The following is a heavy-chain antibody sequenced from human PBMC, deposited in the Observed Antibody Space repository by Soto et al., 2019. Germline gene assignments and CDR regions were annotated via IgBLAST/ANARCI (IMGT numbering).Heavy chain of an antibody. D-gene: IGHD6-19*01. CDR1: GFTFDDYG. Sequence: PGGSLRLSCAVSGFTFDDYGMSSVRQAPGKGLEWVSGINWNGGSTGYADSVKGRFTISRDNAKNSLYLQVNSLRAEDTALYYCPRVSGRYSSGQNSFIRWGQGT. V-gene: IGHV3-20*04. J-gene: IGHJ4*02. CDR3: PRVSGRYSSGQNSFIR. CDR2: INWNGGST.